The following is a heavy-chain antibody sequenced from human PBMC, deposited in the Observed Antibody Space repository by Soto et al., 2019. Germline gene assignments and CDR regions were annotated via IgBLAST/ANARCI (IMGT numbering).Heavy chain of an antibody. CDR1: GGTFSSYA. CDR3: ASYLVITTHYYYGMDV. J-gene: IGHJ6*02. V-gene: IGHV1-69*01. CDR2: IIPIFGTA. D-gene: IGHD3-22*01. Sequence: QVQLVQSGAEVQKPGSSVKVSCKASGGTFSSYAISWVRQAPGQGLEWMGGIIPIFGTANYAQKFQGRVTITADESTSTAYMELSSLRSEDTAVYYCASYLVITTHYYYGMDVWGQGTTVTVSS.